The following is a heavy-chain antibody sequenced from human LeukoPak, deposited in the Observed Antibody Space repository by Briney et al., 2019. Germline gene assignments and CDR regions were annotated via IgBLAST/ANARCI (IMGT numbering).Heavy chain of an antibody. V-gene: IGHV4-59*08. D-gene: IGHD3-10*01. CDR3: ARGKPHGAPNPFDS. J-gene: IGHJ4*02. Sequence: SETLSLTCTVSGGSMNTYHWIWIRQTPGEAPEWIGHIYYSGNTNYNPSLQNRVTISIDTSKKQFSLRLSSVTAADTAVYFCARGKPHGAPNPFDSWGKETLVTVS. CDR1: GGSMNTYH. CDR2: IYYSGNT.